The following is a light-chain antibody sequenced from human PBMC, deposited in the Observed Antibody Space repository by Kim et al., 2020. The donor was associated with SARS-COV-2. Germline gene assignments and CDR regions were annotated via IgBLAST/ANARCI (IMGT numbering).Light chain of an antibody. CDR2: GAS. CDR1: QSVSSN. J-gene: IGKJ4*01. V-gene: IGKV3-15*01. CDR3: QQYNNWPLT. Sequence: GSPGEMATLSGRASQSVSSNLAWYQQKPGQAPGLLIYGASTRATGIPARFSGSGSGTEFTLTISSLQSEDFAVYYCQQYNNWPLTFGGGTKVDIK.